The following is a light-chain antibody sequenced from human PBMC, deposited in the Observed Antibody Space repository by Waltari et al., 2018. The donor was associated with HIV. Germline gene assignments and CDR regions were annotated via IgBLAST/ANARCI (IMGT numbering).Light chain of an antibody. CDR3: GTWDSSLSVVV. Sequence: QSVLTQPPSVSAAPAQQVTISSSGSSSNIGNNYVSLYQHLPGTAPKRLIYDNNKRPSGIPDRFSGSKSGTSATLGITGLQTGDEADYYCGTWDSSLSVVVFGTGTKVTVL. CDR2: DNN. CDR1: SSNIGNNY. J-gene: IGLJ1*01. V-gene: IGLV1-51*01.